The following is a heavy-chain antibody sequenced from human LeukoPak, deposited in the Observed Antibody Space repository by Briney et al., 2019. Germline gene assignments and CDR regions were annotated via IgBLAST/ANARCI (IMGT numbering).Heavy chain of an antibody. Sequence: KPGASVKVSCKASDYTFTSYGMSWVRQAPGQGLEWMGWISAYNGNTNYAQKLKGRVTITTDTSKSTAYMELRSLRSDDTAVYYGARDPRLRYFDRTRYGMDVWGQGTTVTVSS. CDR3: ARDPRLRYFDRTRYGMDV. CDR1: DYTFTSYG. J-gene: IGHJ6*02. D-gene: IGHD3-9*01. CDR2: ISAYNGNT. V-gene: IGHV1-18*01.